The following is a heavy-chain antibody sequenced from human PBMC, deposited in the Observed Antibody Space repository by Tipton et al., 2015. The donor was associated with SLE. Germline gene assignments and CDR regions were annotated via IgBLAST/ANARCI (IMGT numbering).Heavy chain of an antibody. CDR3: ARVTVRYYDSSGYFDY. V-gene: IGHV3-30*04. Sequence: SLRLSCAASGFTFSSYAMHWVRQAPGKGLEWVAFIRYDGSNKYYADSVKGRFTISRDNAKNSLYLQMNSLRAEDTAVYYCARVTVRYYDSSGYFDYWGQGTLVTVSS. CDR1: GFTFSSYA. J-gene: IGHJ4*02. CDR2: IRYDGSNK. D-gene: IGHD3-22*01.